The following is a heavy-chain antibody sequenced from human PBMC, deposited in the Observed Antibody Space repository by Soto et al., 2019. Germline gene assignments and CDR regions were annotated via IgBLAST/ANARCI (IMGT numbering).Heavy chain of an antibody. V-gene: IGHV4-39*01. J-gene: IGHJ4*02. D-gene: IGHD1-26*01. CDR2: IYYSGST. CDR1: GGSISSSSYY. CDR3: ASEDVSVGATTDY. Sequence: NPSETLSLTCTVSGGSISSSSYYWGWIRQPPGKGLEWIGSIYYSGSTYYNPSLKSRVTISVDTSKNQFSLKLSSVTAADTAVYYCASEDVSVGATTDYWGQGTLVTVSS.